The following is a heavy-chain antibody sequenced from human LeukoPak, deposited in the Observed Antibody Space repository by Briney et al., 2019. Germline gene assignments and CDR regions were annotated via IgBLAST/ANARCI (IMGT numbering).Heavy chain of an antibody. V-gene: IGHV3-48*01. CDR3: ARAPLHLAMYHYFDY. CDR1: GFTFSSYE. CDR2: ISSSSRTI. D-gene: IGHD2-2*01. J-gene: IGHJ4*02. Sequence: GGSLRLSCAASGFTFSSYEMNWVRQAPGKGLEWVTYISSSSRTIYYADSVKGRFTVSRDNAKNSLFLQMNSLRAEDTAVYYCARAPLHLAMYHYFDYWGQGTLVTVSS.